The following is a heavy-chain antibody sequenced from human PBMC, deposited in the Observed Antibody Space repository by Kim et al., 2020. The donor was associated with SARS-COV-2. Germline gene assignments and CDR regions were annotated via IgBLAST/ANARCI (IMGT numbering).Heavy chain of an antibody. CDR2: IYYSGST. D-gene: IGHD1-26*01. J-gene: IGHJ4*02. V-gene: IGHV4-39*07. CDR1: GGSISSSSYY. CDR3: ARDGRWELPLDY. Sequence: SETLSLTCTVSGGSISSSSYYWGWIRQPPGKGLEWIGSIYYSGSTYYNPSLKSRVTISVDTSKNQFSLKLSSVTAADTAVYYCARDGRWELPLDYWGQGT.